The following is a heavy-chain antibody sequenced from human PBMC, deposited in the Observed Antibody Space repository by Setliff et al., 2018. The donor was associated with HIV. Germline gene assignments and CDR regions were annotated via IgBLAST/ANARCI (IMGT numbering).Heavy chain of an antibody. CDR1: GYRFTSHW. D-gene: IGHD1-1*01. V-gene: IGHV5-51*01. J-gene: IGHJ3*02. CDR3: AREIRTIEGGALDI. CDR2: IYPGDSET. Sequence: GESLKISCKGSGYRFTSHWIVWVRQMPGKGLEWMGIIYPGDSETRYSPSFQGQVTFSADKTVSTAYLQWSSLKPSDTAMYYCAREIRTIEGGALDIWGQGTLVPVSS.